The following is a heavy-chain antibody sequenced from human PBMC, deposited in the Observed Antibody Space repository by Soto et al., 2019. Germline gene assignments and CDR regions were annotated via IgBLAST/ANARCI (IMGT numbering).Heavy chain of an antibody. J-gene: IGHJ4*02. V-gene: IGHV4-30-4*01. CDR1: GGSISSGDYY. Sequence: QVQLQESGPGLVKPSQTLSLTCTVSGGSISSGDYYWSWIRQPPGKGLEWIGYIYYSGSTYYNPPLKSRGTISVDTSKNQFSLKLSSVTAADTAVYYCAREGGIVGATTVDYWGQGTLVTVSS. D-gene: IGHD1-26*01. CDR2: IYYSGST. CDR3: AREGGIVGATTVDY.